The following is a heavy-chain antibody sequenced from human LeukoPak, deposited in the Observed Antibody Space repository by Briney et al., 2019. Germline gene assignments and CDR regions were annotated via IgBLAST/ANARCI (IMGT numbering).Heavy chain of an antibody. CDR3: AKGNTMYTAYNFDY. Sequence: GGSLRLSCAASGFTFSSYAMCWVRQAPAPGLEWVSVSGSGGSTHYSDSVTGRFTISRDNSKKGRFTISRDNSKNTLYLQMNSLRAEDTAVYYCAKGNTMYTAYNFDYWGQGTLVTVSS. V-gene: IGHV3-23*01. CDR2: SGSGGST. D-gene: IGHD3-10*02. CDR1: GFTFSSYA. J-gene: IGHJ4*02.